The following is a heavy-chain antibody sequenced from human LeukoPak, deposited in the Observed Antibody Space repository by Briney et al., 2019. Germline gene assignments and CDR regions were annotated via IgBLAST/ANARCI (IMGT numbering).Heavy chain of an antibody. CDR2: VSASGDST. CDR1: GFTFSSYA. D-gene: IGHD3-10*01. V-gene: IGHV3-23*01. Sequence: PGGSLRLSCAASGFTFSSYAMSWVRQAPGKGLAWISTVSASGDSTSYADSVKGRFTISRDHSKNALYLQVNSLRADDAALYYCAKSHYYGSRSTDYWGQGTLVTVSS. CDR3: AKSHYYGSRSTDY. J-gene: IGHJ4*02.